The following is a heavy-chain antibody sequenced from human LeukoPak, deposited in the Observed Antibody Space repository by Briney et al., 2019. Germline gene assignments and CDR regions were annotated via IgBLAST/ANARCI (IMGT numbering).Heavy chain of an antibody. CDR2: IYTSGST. D-gene: IGHD6-13*01. CDR3: ARVYYSSSYDYWYFDL. Sequence: SQTLSLTCTVSGGSISSGSYYWSWIRQPAGKGLEWIGRIYTSGSTNYNPSLESRVTISLDTSKNQFSLKLSSVTAADTAVYYCARVYYSSSYDYWYFDLWGRGTLVTVSS. CDR1: GGSISSGSYY. J-gene: IGHJ2*01. V-gene: IGHV4-61*02.